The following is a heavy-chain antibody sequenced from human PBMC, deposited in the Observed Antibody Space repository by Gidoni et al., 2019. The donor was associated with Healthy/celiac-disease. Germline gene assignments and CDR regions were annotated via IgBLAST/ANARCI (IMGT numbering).Heavy chain of an antibody. D-gene: IGHD1-26*01. CDR1: GGSFSGNY. CDR3: ARVPVGATGFDY. V-gene: IGHV4-34*01. CDR2: INHSGST. J-gene: IGHJ4*02. Sequence: QVQLQQWGAGLMKPSETLSLTCAVYGGSFSGNYWSWIRQPQGKGLEWSWEINHSGSTNYNPSLKSRVTISVDTSKNQFSLKLSSVTAADTAVYYCARVPVGATGFDYWGQGTLVTVSS.